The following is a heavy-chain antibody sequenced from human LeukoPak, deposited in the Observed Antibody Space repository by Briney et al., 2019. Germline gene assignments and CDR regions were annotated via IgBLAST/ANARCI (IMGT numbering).Heavy chain of an antibody. V-gene: IGHV3-11*04. CDR2: ISSSSSTI. Sequence: GGSLRLSCAASGFIFSDYYMSWIRQAPGKGLEWVSYISSSSSTIYYADSVKGRFTISRDNAKNSLYLQMNSLRAEDTAVYYCARDLGPDYYYDSSGYSNNDYWGQGTLVTVSS. CDR3: ARDLGPDYYYDSSGYSNNDY. D-gene: IGHD3-22*01. CDR1: GFIFSDYY. J-gene: IGHJ4*02.